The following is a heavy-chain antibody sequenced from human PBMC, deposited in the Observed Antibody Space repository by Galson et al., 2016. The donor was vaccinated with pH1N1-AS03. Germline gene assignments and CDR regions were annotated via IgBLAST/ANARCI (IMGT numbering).Heavy chain of an antibody. Sequence: SLRLSCAASGFTFSSYRVNWVRQAPGKGLEWVSSISSRSSDIYYADSVKGRFTISRDNARRSLYLQMNSLRAEDTAVYYCATNIEQRYTSKWYKFDHWGPGTLVTVSS. CDR2: ISSRSSDI. CDR1: GFTFSSYR. D-gene: IGHD6-13*01. V-gene: IGHV3-21*01. CDR3: ATNIEQRYTSKWYKFDH. J-gene: IGHJ4*02.